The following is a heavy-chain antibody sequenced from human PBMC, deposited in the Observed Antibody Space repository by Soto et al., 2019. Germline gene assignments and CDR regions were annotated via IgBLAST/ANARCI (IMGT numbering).Heavy chain of an antibody. Sequence: QVQLQESGPGLVEPSGTLSLTCAVSGGSVSSTNWWSWVRQPPGKGLEWIGEIYHSGSTYYNPSLKSRVTISVDKSKNQFSLRLSSVTAADTVVYFCARDRAVSERGSFDYWGQGTLVTVSS. V-gene: IGHV4-4*02. CDR2: IYHSGST. J-gene: IGHJ4*02. CDR3: ARDRAVSERGSFDY. CDR1: GGSVSSTNW. D-gene: IGHD6-19*01.